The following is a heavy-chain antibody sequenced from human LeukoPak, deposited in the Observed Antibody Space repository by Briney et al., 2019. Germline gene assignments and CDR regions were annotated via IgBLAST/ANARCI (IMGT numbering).Heavy chain of an antibody. CDR1: GFTFSRHP. CDR3: AKVTAQSPYYGMDV. Sequence: GGSLRLSCGASGFTFSRHPMRWVRQAPGKGLEWISSISSSGSGAYYAESVKGRFTVSRDNSKNTMYLQMNSLRAEDTAVYYCAKVTAQSPYYGMDVWGQGTTVTVSS. V-gene: IGHV3-23*01. J-gene: IGHJ6*02. CDR2: ISSSGSGA. D-gene: IGHD2-21*02.